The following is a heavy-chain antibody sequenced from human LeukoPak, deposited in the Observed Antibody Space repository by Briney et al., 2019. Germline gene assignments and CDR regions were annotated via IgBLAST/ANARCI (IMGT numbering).Heavy chain of an antibody. Sequence: SETLSLTCSVSDASISGETYYWGWIRQPPGKGLEWIGSIYYTGSTYDNPSLKSRVTISVDTSKNQFSLKLSSVTAADTAVYYCARRGGSGRAFDYWGQGTLVTVSS. V-gene: IGHV4-39*01. J-gene: IGHJ4*02. CDR2: IYYTGST. CDR3: ARRGGSGRAFDY. CDR1: DASISGETYY. D-gene: IGHD1-26*01.